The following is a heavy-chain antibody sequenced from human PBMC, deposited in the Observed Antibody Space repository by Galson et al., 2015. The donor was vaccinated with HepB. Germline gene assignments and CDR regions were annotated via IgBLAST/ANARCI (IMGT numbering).Heavy chain of an antibody. Sequence: SLRLSCAASGFTFSPFAMTWVRRAPGKGLEWVSVIGGDLHYIHYADSVKGRFLTSRDNAKNKVYLQMNSLRVEDSGVYYCARDASEWSRDYWGQGTLVTVSS. J-gene: IGHJ4*02. CDR2: IGGDLHYI. CDR1: GFTFSPFA. V-gene: IGHV3-21*03. D-gene: IGHD3-3*01. CDR3: ARDASEWSRDY.